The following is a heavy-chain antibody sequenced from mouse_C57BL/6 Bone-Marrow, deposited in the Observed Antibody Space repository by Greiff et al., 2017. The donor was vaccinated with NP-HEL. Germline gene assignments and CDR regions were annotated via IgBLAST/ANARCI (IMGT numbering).Heavy chain of an antibody. Sequence: QVQLKQSGAELARPGASVKLSCKASGYTFTSYGISWVKQRTGQGLEWIGEIYPRSGNTYYNEKFKGKATLTADKSSSTAYMELRSLTSEDSAVYFCANYPGRDFDYWGQGTTLTVSS. V-gene: IGHV1-81*01. CDR1: GYTFTSYG. CDR2: IYPRSGNT. J-gene: IGHJ2*01. D-gene: IGHD1-1*01. CDR3: ANYPGRDFDY.